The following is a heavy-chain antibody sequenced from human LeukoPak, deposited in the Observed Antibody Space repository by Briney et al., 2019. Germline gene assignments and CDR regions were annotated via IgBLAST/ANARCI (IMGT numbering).Heavy chain of an antibody. CDR2: ISSDGDNT. V-gene: IGHV3-64*04. D-gene: IGHD5-12*01. CDR3: AKTYSRESGYDFFFHY. CDR1: GFIFSNYG. Sequence: GGSLRLSCSASGFIFSNYGMYWVRQAPGKGLEFVSAISSDGDNTFYADSVKGRFTISRDNSRNTVYLQMNSLRVEDTAVYYCAKTYSRESGYDFFFHYWGQGTRVTVSS. J-gene: IGHJ4*02.